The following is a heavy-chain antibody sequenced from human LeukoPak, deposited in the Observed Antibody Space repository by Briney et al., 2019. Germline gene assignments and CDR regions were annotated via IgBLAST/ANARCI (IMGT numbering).Heavy chain of an antibody. CDR3: AKSGYYDSSGYYYMGFFEN. CDR2: ISGSGDST. D-gene: IGHD3-22*01. CDR1: GFTFSNYA. Sequence: GGSLRLSCAASGFTFSNYAMHWVRQAPGKGLEWVSAISGSGDSTYYADSVKGRFTISRDNSKNTVYLQMSSLRAEDTAVYYCAKSGYYDSSGYYYMGFFENWGQGTLVTVSS. V-gene: IGHV3-23*01. J-gene: IGHJ4*02.